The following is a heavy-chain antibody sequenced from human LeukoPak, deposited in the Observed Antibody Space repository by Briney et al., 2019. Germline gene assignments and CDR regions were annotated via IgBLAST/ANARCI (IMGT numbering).Heavy chain of an antibody. Sequence: PSETLSLTCTVSGCSISSYYWSWIRQPPGKGLEWIGYIYYSGSTNYNPSLKSRVTISVDTSKNQFSLKLSPVTAEDTAVYYCARDAGLVRSGLDYWGQGTLVTVSS. D-gene: IGHD6-19*01. V-gene: IGHV4-59*01. CDR3: ARDAGLVRSGLDY. CDR2: IYYSGST. CDR1: GCSISSYY. J-gene: IGHJ4*02.